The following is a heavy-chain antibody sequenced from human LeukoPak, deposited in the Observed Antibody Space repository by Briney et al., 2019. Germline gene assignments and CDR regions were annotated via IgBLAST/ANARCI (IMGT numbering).Heavy chain of an antibody. V-gene: IGHV5-51*01. D-gene: IGHD6-13*01. CDR3: ARPADRGYTSNFQN. Sequence: GESLKISCQGSGYMFTTYYIAWVRQRPGKGLEWMGIFYPDDSDARYSPSFQGQVTFSADKSISTAYLHWSSLTASDTAIYYCARPADRGYTSNFQNWGQGTVVTVSS. J-gene: IGHJ1*01. CDR2: FYPDDSDA. CDR1: GYMFTTYY.